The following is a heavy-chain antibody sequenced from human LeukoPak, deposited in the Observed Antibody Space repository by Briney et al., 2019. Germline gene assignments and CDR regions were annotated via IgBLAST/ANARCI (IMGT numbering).Heavy chain of an antibody. D-gene: IGHD3-9*01. CDR2: IFYSGSS. V-gene: IGHV4-59*08. CDR1: GASISSHY. J-gene: IGHJ6*03. CDR3: ARTVLDYDILTGYLPRYYYYMDV. Sequence: SETLSLTCAVSGASISSHYWNWIRQPPGKELEWIGSIFYSGSSNYNPSLKSRVTISVDTSKNQFHLKLSSVTAADTAVYYCARTVLDYDILTGYLPRYYYYMDVWGKGTTVTISS.